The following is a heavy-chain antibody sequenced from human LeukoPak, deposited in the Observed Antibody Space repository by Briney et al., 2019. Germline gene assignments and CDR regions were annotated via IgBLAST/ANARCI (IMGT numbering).Heavy chain of an antibody. Sequence: GGSLRLSCAASGFTFSDYSMNWVRQAPGKGLEWISYVGGLYSNIYYADSVKGRFTISRDNAESSVYLQMNSLRAEDTAIYYCTTDTWYSAGHWGQGTLVTVSS. CDR2: VGGLYSNI. V-gene: IGHV3-48*01. J-gene: IGHJ4*02. CDR3: TTDTWYSAGH. D-gene: IGHD2-15*01. CDR1: GFTFSDYS.